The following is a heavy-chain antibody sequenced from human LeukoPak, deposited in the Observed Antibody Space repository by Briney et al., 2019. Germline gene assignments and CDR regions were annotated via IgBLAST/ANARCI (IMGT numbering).Heavy chain of an antibody. CDR1: GGSFGGYF. V-gene: IGHV4-34*01. CDR3: ARGTRHPRYYYGMDV. Sequence: SETLSLTCAVYGGSFGGYFWSWIRQPPGKGLEWIGEISHNGGTNYNSSLKSRVTISVDTSKNQFSLKLSFVTAADTAVYYCARGTRHPRYYYGMDVWGQGTTVTVSS. J-gene: IGHJ6*02. CDR2: ISHNGGT.